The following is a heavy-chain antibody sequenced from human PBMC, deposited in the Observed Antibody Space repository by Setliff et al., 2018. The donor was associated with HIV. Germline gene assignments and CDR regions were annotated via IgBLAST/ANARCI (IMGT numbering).Heavy chain of an antibody. CDR3: AKAQRGLWTGAEYFYYYYMDV. D-gene: IGHD3-3*01. CDR1: GFASSSYA. CDR2: ISGGATNT. J-gene: IGHJ6*03. Sequence: LRLSCAASGFASSSYAMSWVRQAPGKGLEWVSSISGGATNTYYADSVRGRFTISSDNSKNTIYLQMNSLRAEDTALYYCAKAQRGLWTGAEYFYYYYMDVWGKGTTVTVSS. V-gene: IGHV3-23*01.